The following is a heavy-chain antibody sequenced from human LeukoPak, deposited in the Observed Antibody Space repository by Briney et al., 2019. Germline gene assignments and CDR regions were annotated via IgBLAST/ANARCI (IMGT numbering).Heavy chain of an antibody. CDR2: ISTSSRYI. CDR1: GFTFSTYI. J-gene: IGHJ4*02. D-gene: IGHD6-25*01. CDR3: ARELAEGFDY. Sequence: AGESLSLSCAASGFTFSTYIMNWVRQAPGKGLEWVSSISTSSRYIYDADSVKGRFTISRDNAKNSLYLQMNSLRVADTAVYYCARELAEGFDYWGQGTLVTVSS. V-gene: IGHV3-21*01.